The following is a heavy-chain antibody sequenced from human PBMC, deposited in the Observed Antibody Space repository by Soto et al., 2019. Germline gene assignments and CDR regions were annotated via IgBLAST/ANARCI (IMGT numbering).Heavy chain of an antibody. D-gene: IGHD3-10*01. CDR3: SRGSTYYYGSGSYPHYMDV. CDR2: ISSSSSTI. V-gene: IGHV3-48*01. Sequence: GGSLRLSCAASGFTFSSYSMNWVRQAPGKGLEWVSYISSSSSTIYYADSVKGRFTISRDNAKNSLYLQMNSLRAEDTAVYYWSRGSTYYYGSGSYPHYMDVWGKGTTVTVSS. J-gene: IGHJ6*03. CDR1: GFTFSSYS.